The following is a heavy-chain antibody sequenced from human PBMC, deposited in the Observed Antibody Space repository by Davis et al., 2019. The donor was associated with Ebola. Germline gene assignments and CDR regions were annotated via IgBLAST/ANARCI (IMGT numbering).Heavy chain of an antibody. J-gene: IGHJ5*01. V-gene: IGHV3-7*03. Sequence: GESLKISCAASGFTFSTYWMTWVRQAPGKGLQWVANINRDGSEQHYVDSVKGRFTISRDNAKNSLYLRLNSLRAEDTALYHCARVNAVTGYSRFDSWGQGTLVTVSS. CDR2: INRDGSEQ. CDR1: GFTFSTYW. CDR3: ARVNAVTGYSRFDS. D-gene: IGHD3-9*01.